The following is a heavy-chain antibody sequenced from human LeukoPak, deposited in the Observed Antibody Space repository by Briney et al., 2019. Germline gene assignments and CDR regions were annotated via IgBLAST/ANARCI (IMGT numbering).Heavy chain of an antibody. J-gene: IGHJ4*02. CDR2: ITYDGDTR. Sequence: PGGSLRLSCAASGFTFSSCGMRWVRQAPGQGLEWVGVITYDGDTRYFEDSVKGRFTISRDTSKSTLYLQMNSLGAEDTAVYYCVKEQGSGYYRTADYWGQGALVTVSS. CDR1: GFTFSSCG. V-gene: IGHV3-30*18. D-gene: IGHD3-10*01. CDR3: VKEQGSGYYRTADY.